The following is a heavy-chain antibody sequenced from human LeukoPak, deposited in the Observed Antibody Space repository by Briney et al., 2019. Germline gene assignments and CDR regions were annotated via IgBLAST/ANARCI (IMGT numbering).Heavy chain of an antibody. D-gene: IGHD3-3*01. Sequence: GSLRLSCAASGFTFSNYAMSWVRQAPGKGLEWVSAISGSGGSTNYADSVKGRFTISRDNSKNTLYLQMNSLRAEDTAVYYCAKDGMEFWSGYSLFDSWGQGTLVTVSS. V-gene: IGHV3-23*01. J-gene: IGHJ4*02. CDR2: ISGSGGST. CDR3: AKDGMEFWSGYSLFDS. CDR1: GFTFSNYA.